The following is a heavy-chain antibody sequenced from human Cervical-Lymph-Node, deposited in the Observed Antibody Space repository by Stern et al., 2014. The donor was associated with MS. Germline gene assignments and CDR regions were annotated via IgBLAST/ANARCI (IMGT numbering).Heavy chain of an antibody. V-gene: IGHV1-18*01. CDR2: ISAYNGNT. CDR3: ASLERGYYDSSGYAHAFDI. Sequence: VRLVQSGAEVKKPGASVKVSCKASGYTFTSYGISWVRQAPGQGLEWMRWISAYNGNTNYAQKLQGRVTMTTDTSTSTAYMELRSLRSDDTAVYYCASLERGYYDSSGYAHAFDIWGQGTMVTVSS. J-gene: IGHJ3*02. CDR1: GYTFTSYG. D-gene: IGHD3-22*01.